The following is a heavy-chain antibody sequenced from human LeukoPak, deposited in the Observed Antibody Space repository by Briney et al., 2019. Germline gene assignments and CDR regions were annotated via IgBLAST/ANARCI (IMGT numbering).Heavy chain of an antibody. D-gene: IGHD5-12*01. CDR2: INAGNGNT. CDR3: ARDGGYRGYDADC. CDR1: GYTFTTYT. Sequence: ASVKVSCKASGYTFTTYTIHWVRQAPGQRLEWMGWINAGNGNTKYSQHFQGRVTITRDTSASTAYMELSSLRSEDTAVYYCARDGGYRGYDADCWGQGTLVTVSS. J-gene: IGHJ4*02. V-gene: IGHV1-3*01.